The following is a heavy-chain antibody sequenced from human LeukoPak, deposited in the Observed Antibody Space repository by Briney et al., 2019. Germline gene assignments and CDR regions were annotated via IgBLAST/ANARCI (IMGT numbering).Heavy chain of an antibody. Sequence: GGSLRLSCAASGFIFSSYWMHWVRHAPGKGLAWVSRINTDGSSTSYADSVKGRFTISRDNAKNTLYLQINSLRAEDTAVYYCAKGSTYYYDSSGYYYPRDAFDIWGQGTMVTVSS. V-gene: IGHV3-74*01. CDR3: AKGSTYYYDSSGYYYPRDAFDI. J-gene: IGHJ3*02. CDR1: GFIFSSYW. D-gene: IGHD3-22*01. CDR2: INTDGSST.